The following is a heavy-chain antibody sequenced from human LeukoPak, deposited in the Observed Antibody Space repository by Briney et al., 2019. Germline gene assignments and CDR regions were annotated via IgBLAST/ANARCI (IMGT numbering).Heavy chain of an antibody. CDR1: GGTFSSYA. Sequence: SVKVSCKASGGTFSSYAISWVRQAPGQGLEWMGGIIPTFGTANYAQKFQGRVTITADESTSTAYMELSSLRSEDTAVYYCARDHGGNSEFDYWGQGTLVTVSS. V-gene: IGHV1-69*13. CDR2: IIPTFGTA. CDR3: ARDHGGNSEFDY. J-gene: IGHJ4*02. D-gene: IGHD4-23*01.